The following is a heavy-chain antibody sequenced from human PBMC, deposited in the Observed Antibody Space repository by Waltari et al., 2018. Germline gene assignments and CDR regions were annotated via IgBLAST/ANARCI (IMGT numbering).Heavy chain of an antibody. CDR3: ARHHYYDSSGYYYDAFDI. Sequence: QLQLQESGPGLVKPSEPLSLTCTVSGGSISSSSYYWGWIRPHPGKGLEWIGSSYYSGSTYYNPSLKIRVTISVDTSKNQFSLKLSSVTAADTAVYYCARHHYYDSSGYYYDAFDIWGQGTMVTVSS. D-gene: IGHD3-22*01. CDR1: GGSISSSSYY. J-gene: IGHJ3*02. V-gene: IGHV4-39*01. CDR2: SYYSGST.